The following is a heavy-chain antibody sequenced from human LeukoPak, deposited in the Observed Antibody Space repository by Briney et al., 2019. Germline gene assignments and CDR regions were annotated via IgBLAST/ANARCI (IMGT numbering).Heavy chain of an antibody. J-gene: IGHJ4*02. CDR3: AKHGEAYGDSKTDY. CDR2: IGSSGAST. D-gene: IGHD4-17*01. Sequence: GGSLRLSCAASGFIFSSYAMSWVRQAPGKGLEWVSAIGSSGASTLYADSVKGRFTISRDNSKNTLYLQMNSLRAEDTAVYYCAKHGEAYGDSKTDYWGQGTLVTVSS. CDR1: GFIFSSYA. V-gene: IGHV3-23*01.